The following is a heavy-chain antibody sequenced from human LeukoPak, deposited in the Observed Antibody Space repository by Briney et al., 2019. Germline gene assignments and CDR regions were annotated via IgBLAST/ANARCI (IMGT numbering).Heavy chain of an antibody. D-gene: IGHD2-2*01. J-gene: IGHJ6*02. CDR3: ATFPFIVVVPATGDYGMDV. CDR1: GYTLTELS. V-gene: IGHV1-24*01. CDR2: FDSEDGET. Sequence: ASVKVSCKVSGYTLTELSMHWVRQAPGKGLEWMGGFDSEDGETIYAQKFQGRVTMTEDTSTDTAYMELSSLRSEDTAVYYCATFPFIVVVPATGDYGMDVWGQGTTVTVSS.